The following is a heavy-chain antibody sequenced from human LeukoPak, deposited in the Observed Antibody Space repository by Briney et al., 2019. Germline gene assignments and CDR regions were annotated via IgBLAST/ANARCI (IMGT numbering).Heavy chain of an antibody. CDR1: GFTFSSYT. V-gene: IGHV3-21*01. Sequence: GGSLRLSCAASGFTFSSYTMNWVRQAPGKGLEWVSSISSSSSYTYYADSVKGRVTISRNNSKNSLYLQMNNLRADDTAVYDCARDYTLGNVWGQGTTVTVSS. J-gene: IGHJ6*02. D-gene: IGHD3-16*01. CDR3: ARDYTLGNV. CDR2: ISSSSSYT.